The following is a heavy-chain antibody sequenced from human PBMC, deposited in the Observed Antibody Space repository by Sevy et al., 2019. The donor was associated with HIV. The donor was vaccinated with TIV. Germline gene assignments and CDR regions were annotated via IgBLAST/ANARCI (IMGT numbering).Heavy chain of an antibody. Sequence: GGSLRLSCAASGFTFSNYAMNWVRQAPGKGLEWVSGISGSGGSGEKTNYADSVKGRFPISRDDSKDSLYLQLNSLRAGDTAIYDCAGKYDSSGYFDYWGQGTLVTVSS. V-gene: IGHV3-23*01. J-gene: IGHJ4*02. D-gene: IGHD3-22*01. CDR3: AGKYDSSGYFDY. CDR2: ISGSGGSGEKT. CDR1: GFTFSNYA.